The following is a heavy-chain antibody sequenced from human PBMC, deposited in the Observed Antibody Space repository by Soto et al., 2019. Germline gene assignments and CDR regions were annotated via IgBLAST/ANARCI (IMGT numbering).Heavy chain of an antibody. CDR3: ARDHTEMVVAATLGAFDI. J-gene: IGHJ3*02. V-gene: IGHV3-48*01. CDR2: ISSSSSTI. Sequence: GGSLRLSCAASGFTFSSYSMNWVRQAPGKGLEWVSYISSSSSTIYYADSVKGRFTISRDNAKNTVYLQMNSLRADDTAVYYCARDHTEMVVAATLGAFDIWGQGTMVTVSS. CDR1: GFTFSSYS. D-gene: IGHD2-15*01.